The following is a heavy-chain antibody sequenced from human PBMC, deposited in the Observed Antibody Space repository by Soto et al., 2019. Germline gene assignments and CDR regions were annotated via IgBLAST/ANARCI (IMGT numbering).Heavy chain of an antibody. CDR3: ARAGKWLRLYYFDY. V-gene: IGHV4-34*01. Sequence: SETLSLTCAVYGGSFSGYYWSWIRQPPGKGLEWIGEINHSGSTNYNPSLKSRVTISVDTSKNQFSLKLSSVTAADTAVYYCARAGKWLRLYYFDYWGQGTLVTV. J-gene: IGHJ4*02. D-gene: IGHD5-12*01. CDR1: GGSFSGYY. CDR2: INHSGST.